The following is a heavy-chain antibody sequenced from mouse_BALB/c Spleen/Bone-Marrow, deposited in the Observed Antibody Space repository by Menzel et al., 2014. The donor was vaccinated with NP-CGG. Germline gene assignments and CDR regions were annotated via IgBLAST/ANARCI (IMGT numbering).Heavy chain of an antibody. V-gene: IGHV14-3*02. CDR3: ASYYYGSSRFAY. J-gene: IGHJ3*01. D-gene: IGHD1-1*01. Sequence: VQLQQSGAELVKPGASVKLSCTASGFNIEDTYMHWVKQRPEQGLEWLGRIDPANGNTKYDPKFQGKATITADTSSNTAYLQLSSLTSEDTAVYYCASYYYGSSRFAYWGQGTLVTVSA. CDR1: GFNIEDTY. CDR2: IDPANGNT.